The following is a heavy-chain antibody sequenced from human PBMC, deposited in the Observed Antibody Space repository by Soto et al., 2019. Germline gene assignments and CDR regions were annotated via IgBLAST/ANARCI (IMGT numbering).Heavy chain of an antibody. CDR2: ISAYNGNT. J-gene: IGHJ4*02. V-gene: IGHV1-18*01. D-gene: IGHD3-3*01. CDR3: AIRIPHYDFWSGYPDY. CDR1: GYTFNSYG. Sequence: GASVKVSCKASGYTFNSYGISWVRQAPGQGLEWMGWISAYNGNTNYAQKLQGRVTMTTDTSTSTAYMELRSLRSDDTAVYYCAIRIPHYDFWSGYPDYWGQGTLVTVSS.